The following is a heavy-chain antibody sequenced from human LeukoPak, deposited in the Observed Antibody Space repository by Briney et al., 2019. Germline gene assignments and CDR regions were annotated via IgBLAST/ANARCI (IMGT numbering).Heavy chain of an antibody. CDR3: AKAEWVVVAAYFDY. J-gene: IGHJ4*02. Sequence: PGGSLRLSCAASGFTVSSNYMSWVRQAPGKGLEWVSVIYSGGSTYYADSVKGRFTISRDNSKNTLYLQMNSLRAEDTAVYYCAKAEWVVVAAYFDYWGQGTLVTVSS. V-gene: IGHV3-66*01. D-gene: IGHD2-15*01. CDR1: GFTVSSNY. CDR2: IYSGGST.